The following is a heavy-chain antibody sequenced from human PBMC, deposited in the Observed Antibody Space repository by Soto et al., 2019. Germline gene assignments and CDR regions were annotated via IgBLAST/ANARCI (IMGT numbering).Heavy chain of an antibody. V-gene: IGHV1-18*01. D-gene: IGHD2-8*01. CDR1: GFTFSNYG. CDR2: VSANNGHT. Sequence: EASVKVSCKASGFTFSNYGLNWVRQAPGQGLEWMGWVSANNGHTNYAQNPQGRVSMTTDTSTSTAYMELRGLRFDDTAVYYCARDIESVTAKHFFYYYAMDVWGQGTTVTVSS. J-gene: IGHJ6*02. CDR3: ARDIESVTAKHFFYYYAMDV.